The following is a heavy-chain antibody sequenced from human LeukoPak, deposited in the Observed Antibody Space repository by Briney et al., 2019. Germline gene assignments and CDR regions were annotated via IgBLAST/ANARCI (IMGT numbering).Heavy chain of an antibody. Sequence: PSETLSLTCAVYGGSFSGYYWSWIRQPPGKGLEWIGEINHSGSTNYNPSLKSRVTISVDTSKNQFSLKLNSMTAAHTAVYYCASNSPAFDFWGQGTLVTVSS. CDR1: GGSFSGYY. CDR3: ASNSPAFDF. D-gene: IGHD5-18*01. CDR2: INHSGST. J-gene: IGHJ4*02. V-gene: IGHV4-34*01.